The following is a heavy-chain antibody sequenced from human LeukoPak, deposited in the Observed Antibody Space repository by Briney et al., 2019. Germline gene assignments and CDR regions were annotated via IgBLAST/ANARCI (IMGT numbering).Heavy chain of an antibody. V-gene: IGHV3-43*02. CDR3: AKAGRSEGFNFFDF. CDR2: ISGNGGST. D-gene: IGHD5-24*01. J-gene: IGHJ4*02. CDR1: GFTFDKFD. Sequence: PGGSLRLSCAASGFTFDKFDMHWVRQAPGKGLEWVSLISGNGGSTYYADSVKGRFTTSRDNSKNSLYLQMNSLRTEDTALYYCAKAGRSEGFNFFDFWGQGTLVTVSS.